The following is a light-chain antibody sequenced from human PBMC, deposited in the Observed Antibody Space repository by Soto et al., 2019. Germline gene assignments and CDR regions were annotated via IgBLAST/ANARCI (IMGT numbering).Light chain of an antibody. J-gene: IGKJ1*01. CDR3: QHYNSYSEA. CDR2: KAS. Sequence: DIQMTQSPSTLSGSVGDRVTITCRASQTISSWLAWYQQKPGKAPKLLIYKASTLKSGVPSRFSGSGSWTEFTLTISSLQPDDLATYYGQHYNSYSEAFGQGTKVDIK. CDR1: QTISSW. V-gene: IGKV1-5*03.